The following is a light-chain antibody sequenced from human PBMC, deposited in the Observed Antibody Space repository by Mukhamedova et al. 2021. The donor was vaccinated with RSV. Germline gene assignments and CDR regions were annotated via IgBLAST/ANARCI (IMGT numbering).Light chain of an antibody. CDR2: EVR. Sequence: QRPGKAPKLIIYEVRLRPSGVSDRFSGSKSGDTASLTISGLQAEDEGFYFCASFATIGDPFVFGPGTQVTVL. V-gene: IGLV2-14*01. J-gene: IGLJ1*01. CDR3: ASFATIGDPFV.